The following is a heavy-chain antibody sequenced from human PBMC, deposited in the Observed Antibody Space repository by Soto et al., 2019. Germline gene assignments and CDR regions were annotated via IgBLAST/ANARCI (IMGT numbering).Heavy chain of an antibody. CDR2: FNPYSGST. Sequence: QLQLVQSGAEVKKPGASVKVSCKASGYTFTSYFIHWVRQAPGQGLEWMGIFNPYSGSTNYAQKFQDRVTMTRDTSTSTVYMELSSLRSDDTAVYYCAREYSYGYAAFEIWGQGTMVTVSS. V-gene: IGHV1-46*03. J-gene: IGHJ3*02. CDR1: GYTFTSYF. D-gene: IGHD5-18*01. CDR3: AREYSYGYAAFEI.